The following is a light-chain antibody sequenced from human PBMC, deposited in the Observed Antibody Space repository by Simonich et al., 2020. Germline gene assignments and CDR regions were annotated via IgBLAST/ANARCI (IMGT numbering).Light chain of an antibody. CDR2: DAS. CDR1: QSVSRY. V-gene: IGKV3-11*01. Sequence: EIVLTQSPATLSLSPGERATLSCRASQSVSRYLAWYQQKPGQAPRLLIYDASNRATGIPARFSGSGSGTDFTLTISSLQAEDVAFYYCQQYYSTPITFGQGTRLEIK. CDR3: QQYYSTPIT. J-gene: IGKJ5*01.